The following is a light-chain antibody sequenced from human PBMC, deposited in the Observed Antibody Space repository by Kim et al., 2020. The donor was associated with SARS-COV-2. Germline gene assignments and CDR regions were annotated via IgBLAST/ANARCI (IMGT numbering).Light chain of an antibody. Sequence: QSALTQPASVSVSPGQSITISCTGINSDIGSYDLVSWYQQHPAKAPKLIISEVSKRPSGVSNRFSGSKSGNTASLTISGLQAEDEADYYCCSYAGSGTYVFGTGTKVTVL. V-gene: IGLV2-23*02. J-gene: IGLJ1*01. CDR3: CSYAGSGTYV. CDR2: EVS. CDR1: NSDIGSYDL.